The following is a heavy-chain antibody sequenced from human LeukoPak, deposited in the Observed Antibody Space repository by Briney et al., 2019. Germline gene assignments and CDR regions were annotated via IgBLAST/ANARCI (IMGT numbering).Heavy chain of an antibody. CDR3: AKDRGCSSTSCYGDYYGMDV. CDR1: GFTFSNYG. V-gene: IGHV3-30*18. Sequence: GGSLRLSCADSGFTFSNYGMHWVRRAPGKGLEWVAVISYDGSKKFYADSGKGRFTTSRDNSKNTLYLQMNSLRAEDTAVYYCAKDRGCSSTSCYGDYYGMDVWGQGTTVTVSS. D-gene: IGHD2-2*01. J-gene: IGHJ6*02. CDR2: ISYDGSKK.